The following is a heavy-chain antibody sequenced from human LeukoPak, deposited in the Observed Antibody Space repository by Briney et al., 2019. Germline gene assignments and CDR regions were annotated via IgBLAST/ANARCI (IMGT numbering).Heavy chain of an antibody. CDR1: GGSISSYY. CDR2: IYYSGNT. D-gene: IGHD5-18*01. J-gene: IGHJ4*02. CDR3: ARRRYNYDY. V-gene: IGHV4-59*01. Sequence: SETLSLTCIVSGGSISSYYWSWIRQPPGKGLEWIGYIYYSGNTIYNPSLKSRVTISIDTSKNQFSLKLSSVTAADTAVYYCARRRYNYDYWGQGTLVTVSS.